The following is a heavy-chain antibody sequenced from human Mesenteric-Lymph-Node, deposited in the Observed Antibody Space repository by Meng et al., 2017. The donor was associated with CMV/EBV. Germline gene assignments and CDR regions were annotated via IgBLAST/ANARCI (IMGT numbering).Heavy chain of an antibody. V-gene: IGHV3-30*02. CDR1: GFTFSSYG. J-gene: IGHJ6*02. D-gene: IGHD3-22*01. Sequence: GESLKISCAASGFTFSSYGMHWVRQAPGKGLEWVAFIRYDGSNKYYADSVKGRFTISRDNSKNTLYLQMNSLRAEDTAVYYCAKDLPPRITMKVVGYGMDVWGQGTTVTVSS. CDR3: AKDLPPRITMKVVGYGMDV. CDR2: IRYDGSNK.